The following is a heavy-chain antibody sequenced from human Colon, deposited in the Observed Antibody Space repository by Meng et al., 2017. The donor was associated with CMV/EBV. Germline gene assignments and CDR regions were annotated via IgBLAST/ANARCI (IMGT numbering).Heavy chain of an antibody. CDR2: INASGGTT. CDR1: GFAFRDYA. V-gene: IGHV3-23*01. J-gene: IGHJ4*02. D-gene: IGHD1-1*01. Sequence: GGSLRLSCAASGFAFRDYAMSWVRQAPGKGLEWVSTINASGGTTYYAASVKGRFTISRDNSKNTLYLQLNSLRAEDTAVYYCAKGRRSTAPYYFDSWGQGTLVTVSS. CDR3: AKGRRSTAPYYFDS.